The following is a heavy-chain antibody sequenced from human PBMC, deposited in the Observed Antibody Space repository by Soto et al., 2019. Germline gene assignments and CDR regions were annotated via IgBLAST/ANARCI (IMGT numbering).Heavy chain of an antibody. D-gene: IGHD3-16*01. V-gene: IGHV4-30-4*01. CDR1: GGSISSGDYY. Sequence: QVQLQESGPGLVKPSQTLSLTCTVSGGSISSGDYYWIWIRQPPGKGLEWIGYIYYSGSTYYNPPIKSRLTISEHTSKNQYSLVLGSVTPEDRALVCGARGEGGGDYWGQGTLVTVSS. CDR2: IYYSGST. J-gene: IGHJ4*02. CDR3: ARGEGGGDY.